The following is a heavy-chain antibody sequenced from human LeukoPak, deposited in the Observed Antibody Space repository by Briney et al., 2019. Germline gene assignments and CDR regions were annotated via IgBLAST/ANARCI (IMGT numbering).Heavy chain of an antibody. V-gene: IGHV3-30-3*01. CDR3: ARAPTLGYSSSWFAA. Sequence: GRSLRLSCAASGFTFSSYAMHWVRQAPGKGLEWVAVISYDGSNKYYADSVKGRFTTSRDNSKNTLYLQMNSLRAEDTAVYYCARAPTLGYSSSWFAAWGQGTLVTVSS. J-gene: IGHJ5*02. CDR2: ISYDGSNK. D-gene: IGHD6-13*01. CDR1: GFTFSSYA.